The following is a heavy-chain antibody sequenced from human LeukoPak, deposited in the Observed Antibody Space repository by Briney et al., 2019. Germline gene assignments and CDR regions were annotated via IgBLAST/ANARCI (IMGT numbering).Heavy chain of an antibody. J-gene: IGHJ4*02. D-gene: IGHD3-22*01. CDR3: ARTYYYNSSGYFTYYFDY. Sequence: GGSLRLSCAASGFTFDEYGMSWVRQAPGKGLEWVSGINWNGGSTGYADSVKGRFTISRDNAKNSLYLQMNSLRAEDTALYYCARTYYYNSSGYFTYYFDYWGQGTLVTVSS. CDR1: GFTFDEYG. CDR2: INWNGGST. V-gene: IGHV3-20*04.